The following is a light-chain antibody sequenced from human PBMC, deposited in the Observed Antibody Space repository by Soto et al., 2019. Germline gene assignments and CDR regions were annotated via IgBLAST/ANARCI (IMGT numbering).Light chain of an antibody. Sequence: EIVIKQSPATLSVSRGERATLSCRASQSVSSKLAWYQQKPGPATRLLXXGASTRTTGIPARFRGSWSGTEFTRTSSSLQSEDFAVYYGQQYNNWPPKRTFRQGTKVDI. V-gene: IGKV3-15*01. J-gene: IGKJ1*01. CDR1: QSVSSK. CDR2: GAS. CDR3: QQYNNWPPKRT.